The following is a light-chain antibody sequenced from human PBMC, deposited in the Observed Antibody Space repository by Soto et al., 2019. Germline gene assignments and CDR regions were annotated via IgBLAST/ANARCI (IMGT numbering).Light chain of an antibody. CDR1: QGISNF. V-gene: IGKV1-27*01. CDR2: GSS. J-gene: IGKJ1*01. CDR3: QNYDSDPRP. Sequence: DIQMTQSPSSLSASVGDRVTITCRASQGISNFLAWYQQKPGKVPKLLIYGSSSLQAGGPSRFSGSGSGTDFTLTISCLQPEDVATYYCQNYDSDPRPFGQGTKVDSK.